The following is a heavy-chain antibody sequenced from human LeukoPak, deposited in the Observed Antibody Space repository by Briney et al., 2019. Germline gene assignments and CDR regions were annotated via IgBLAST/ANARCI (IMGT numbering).Heavy chain of an antibody. CDR2: IYRSGTT. J-gene: IGHJ4*03. V-gene: IGHV4-38-2*01. Sequence: SETLSLTCAVSGYSINNGYYRGWIRQPPGKGLEWIANIYRSGTTYYNPSLKSRVTISIDTSKNQVSLRLTSVTAADTAVYYCARQSGSYYDYWGQGALVTVSS. D-gene: IGHD1-26*01. CDR1: GYSINNGYY. CDR3: ARQSGSYYDY.